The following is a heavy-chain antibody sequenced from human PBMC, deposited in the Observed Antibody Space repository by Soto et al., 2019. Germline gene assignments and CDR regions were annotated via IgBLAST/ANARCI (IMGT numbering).Heavy chain of an antibody. CDR1: GYSFSRST. CDR2: IIVIRGTT. V-gene: IGHV1-69*08. CDR3: AAELYVGGECCHFDH. J-gene: IGHJ4*02. D-gene: IGHD2-21*01. Sequence: ASVKVSCKASGYSFSRSTFSWVRQAPGQGLEWIGRIIVIRGTTKYAQTLQGRVTITRDISTGTAYMELSSLRPEDTAVYYCAAELYVGGECCHFDHWGQGALVTVSS.